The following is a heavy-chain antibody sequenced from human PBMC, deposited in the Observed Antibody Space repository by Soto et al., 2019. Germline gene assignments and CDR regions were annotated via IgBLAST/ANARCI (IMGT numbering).Heavy chain of an antibody. D-gene: IGHD5-12*01. Sequence: SVKVSCKASGGTFSSYAISWVRQAPGQGLEWMGGIIPIFGTANYAQKFQGRVTITADKSTSTAYMELSSLRSEDTAVYYCAGANRPDDGYNSYAFDIWGQGTMVTVSS. CDR1: GGTFSSYA. J-gene: IGHJ3*02. CDR3: AGANRPDDGYNSYAFDI. V-gene: IGHV1-69*06. CDR2: IIPIFGTA.